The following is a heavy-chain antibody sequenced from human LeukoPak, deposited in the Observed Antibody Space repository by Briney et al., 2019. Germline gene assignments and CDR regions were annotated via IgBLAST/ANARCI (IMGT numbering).Heavy chain of an antibody. V-gene: IGHV3-49*04. Sequence: GRSLRLSCVASGFTFSSYAMSWVRQAPGKGLEWVGFIRSKAYGGTTEYAASVKGRFTISRDDSKSIAYLQMNSLKTEDTAVYYCTREGGSRFLEWLSEHDAFDIWGQGTMVTVSS. J-gene: IGHJ3*02. D-gene: IGHD3-3*01. CDR1: GFTFSSYA. CDR2: IRSKAYGGTT. CDR3: TREGGSRFLEWLSEHDAFDI.